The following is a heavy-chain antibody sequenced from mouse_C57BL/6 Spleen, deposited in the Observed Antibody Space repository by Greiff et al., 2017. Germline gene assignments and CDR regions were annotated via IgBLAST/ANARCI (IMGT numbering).Heavy chain of an antibody. D-gene: IGHD2-2*01. J-gene: IGHJ2*01. Sequence: EVHLVESGGGLVKPGGSLKLSCAASGFTFSSYAMSWVRQTPEKRLEWVATISDGGSYTYYPDNVKGRFTSSRDNAKNNLYLQMSHLKSEDTAMYYCARDLMVTSSFDYWGQGTTLTVSS. CDR1: GFTFSSYA. CDR3: ARDLMVTSSFDY. V-gene: IGHV5-4*01. CDR2: ISDGGSYT.